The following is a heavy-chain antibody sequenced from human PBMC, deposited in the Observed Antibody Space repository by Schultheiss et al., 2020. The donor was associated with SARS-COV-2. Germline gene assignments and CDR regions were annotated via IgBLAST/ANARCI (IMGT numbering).Heavy chain of an antibody. CDR3: AKDEARAAAGALDY. V-gene: IGHV3-23*01. CDR2: ISGSGGST. J-gene: IGHJ4*02. Sequence: GGSLRLSCAASGFTFSSYAMSWVRQAPGKGLEWVSAISGSGGSTYYADSVKGRFTIARDNSKNTLYLLMNSLRAEDTAVYYCAKDEARAAAGALDYWGQGTLVTVSS. CDR1: GFTFSSYA. D-gene: IGHD6-13*01.